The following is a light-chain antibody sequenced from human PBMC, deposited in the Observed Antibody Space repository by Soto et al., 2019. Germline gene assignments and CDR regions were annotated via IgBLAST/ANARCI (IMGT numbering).Light chain of an antibody. CDR2: STS. J-gene: IGKJ2*01. CDR3: QQYDSAPYT. V-gene: IGKV1-16*02. Sequence: DIQMTQSPSSLSASVGDRVTITCRASQGINNHLAWFQQKPGKAPKCLIYSTSSLRRGVPSKFSGSGSGTDFTLTISSLQPEDFATYYCQQYDSAPYTFGQGTKLEIK. CDR1: QGINNH.